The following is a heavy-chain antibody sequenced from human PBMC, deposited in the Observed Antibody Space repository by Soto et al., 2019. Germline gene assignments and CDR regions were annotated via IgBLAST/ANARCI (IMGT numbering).Heavy chain of an antibody. Sequence: GGSLRLSCEGFGFTFSSHSMNWVRQAPGKGLEWVSSISSRSAYIYYADSLKGRFTISRDNAKNSLYLQMNSLRADDTAVYYCAREPSAGPAYIDFCGQGPLVTVYS. CDR1: GFTFSSHS. D-gene: IGHD2-21*01. CDR3: AREPSAGPAYIDF. CDR2: ISSRSAYI. V-gene: IGHV3-21*01. J-gene: IGHJ4*02.